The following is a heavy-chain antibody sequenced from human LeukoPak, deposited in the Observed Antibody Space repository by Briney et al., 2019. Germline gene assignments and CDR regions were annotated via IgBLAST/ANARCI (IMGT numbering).Heavy chain of an antibody. V-gene: IGHV3-48*01. CDR2: ISSSSRSI. CDR3: ARAEDEAYHPGDY. J-gene: IGHJ4*02. Sequence: PGGSLRLSCAASGFTFSSYSMNWVRQAPGKGLEWVSYISSSSRSIYYADSVKGRFTISRDTAKNSLCLQMNSLRGEDMAVYYCARAEDEAYHPGDYWGQGTLVTVSS. CDR1: GFTFSSYS. D-gene: IGHD2-2*01.